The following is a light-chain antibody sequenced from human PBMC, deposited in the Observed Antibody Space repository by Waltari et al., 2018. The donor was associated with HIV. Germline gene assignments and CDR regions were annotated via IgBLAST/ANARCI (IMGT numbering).Light chain of an antibody. J-gene: IGLJ3*02. CDR2: LNSDGSH. V-gene: IGLV4-69*01. Sequence: QLVLTQSPSASASLGASVKLTCTLSGGHSNSAITWHQQQPEKGPRYLRKLNSDGSHSKGDGSPDRFSGSSSGPARYLTISSLLSEDEGYYYCQTCGAGILVFGGGTKLTVL. CDR1: GGHSNSA. CDR3: QTCGAGILV.